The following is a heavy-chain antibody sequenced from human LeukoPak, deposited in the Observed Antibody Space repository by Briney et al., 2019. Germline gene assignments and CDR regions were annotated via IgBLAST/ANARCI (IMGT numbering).Heavy chain of an antibody. V-gene: IGHV1-2*02. D-gene: IGHD6-13*01. CDR2: INPNSGGT. Sequence: ASVKVSCKASGYTFTGYYMHWVRQAPGQGLEWMGWINPNSGGTNYAQKFQGRVTMTRDTSISTAYMELSRLRSDDTAAYYCARDREYSSSWYLWGPDYWGQGTLVTVSS. J-gene: IGHJ4*02. CDR3: ARDREYSSSWYLWGPDY. CDR1: GYTFTGYY.